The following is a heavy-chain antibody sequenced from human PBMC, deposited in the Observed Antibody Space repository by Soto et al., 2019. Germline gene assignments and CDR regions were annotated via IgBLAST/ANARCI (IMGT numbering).Heavy chain of an antibody. J-gene: IGHJ3*02. D-gene: IGHD1-26*01. CDR1: GGSISSSRCP. CDR2: IKYSGTT. Sequence: TLSLTCTVSGGSISSSRCPWGWIRQPPGKGLEWIASIKYSGTTFYNPSLKSRVTLSVDTSKNQFALKLSSVTAAETAVYYCERHGLPGSYYDAFDIWGQGTMVTVSS. V-gene: IGHV4-39*01. CDR3: ERHGLPGSYYDAFDI.